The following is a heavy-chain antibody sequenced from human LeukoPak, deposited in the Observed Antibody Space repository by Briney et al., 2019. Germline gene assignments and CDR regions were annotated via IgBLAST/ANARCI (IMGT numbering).Heavy chain of an antibody. D-gene: IGHD6-13*01. V-gene: IGHV3-53*01. CDR1: GFSVSSIY. J-gene: IGHJ4*02. Sequence: GGSLRLSCAASGFSVSSIYMSWVRQAPGKGLEWVSVIYSGGSTYYADSVRGRFTISRDNSKNTLYLQMNSLRVEDTAVYYCARSSPAAGICSDCWGQGTLVTVSS. CDR3: ARSSPAAGICSDC. CDR2: IYSGGST.